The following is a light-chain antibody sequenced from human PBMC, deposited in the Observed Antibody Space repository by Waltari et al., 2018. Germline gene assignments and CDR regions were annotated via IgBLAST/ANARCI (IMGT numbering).Light chain of an antibody. CDR2: DAS. Sequence: DIQMTQSPSALSASVGDRVPITCRASQSINGWLAWYQQKPGKAPNLLIYDASSFESGVPSRFSGSGSGTEFTLTISSLQPEDFATYYCQQYNNYPWTFGQGTRVEIK. CDR1: QSINGW. CDR3: QQYNNYPWT. V-gene: IGKV1-5*01. J-gene: IGKJ1*01.